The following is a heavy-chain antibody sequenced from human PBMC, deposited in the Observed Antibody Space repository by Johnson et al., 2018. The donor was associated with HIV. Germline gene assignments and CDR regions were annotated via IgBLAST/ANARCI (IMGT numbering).Heavy chain of an antibody. D-gene: IGHD6-19*01. J-gene: IGHJ3*02. CDR2: ISFAGVKK. CDR3: ARGGVAVAGTNAFDI. CDR1: GFTFSSYA. V-gene: IGHV3-30*04. Sequence: QVQLVESGGGVVQPGRSLRLSCAASGFTFSSYAMHWVRQAPGKGLEWVAVISFAGVKKYYADSVKGRFTISRDNSKGTLYLQMNSLRAEDTAVYYCARGGVAVAGTNAFDIWGQGTMVTVSS.